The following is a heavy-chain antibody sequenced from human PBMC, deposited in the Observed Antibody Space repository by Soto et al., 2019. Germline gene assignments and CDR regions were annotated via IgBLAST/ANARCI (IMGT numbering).Heavy chain of an antibody. CDR1: GGSINSNNYF. CDR3: ASIVVGATGHTDFDH. Sequence: QLQESGPGLVKPSETLSLTCTVSGGSINSNNYFWGWIRQPPGKGLEYVGSVHYSGGTYYKPARKSRVTGSLDTSKNQISRRLKAVSAADTAVYYCASIVVGATGHTDFDHWGQGTLVTVSS. D-gene: IGHD2-15*01. J-gene: IGHJ4*02. V-gene: IGHV4-39*01. CDR2: VHYSGGT.